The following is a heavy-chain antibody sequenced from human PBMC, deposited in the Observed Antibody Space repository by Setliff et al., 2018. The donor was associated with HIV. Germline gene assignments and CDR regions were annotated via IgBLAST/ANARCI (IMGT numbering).Heavy chain of an antibody. Sequence: PGGSLRLSCAASGFTFITYGMHWVRQAPGKGLEWVAVISYDGSNKDYADSVKGRFTISRGNSKNTLYLQMNSLRAEDTAVYYCAKEDRYYYGSGSYPLYYYYMDVWGKGTTVTVSS. CDR1: GFTFITYG. CDR3: AKEDRYYYGSGSYPLYYYYMDV. D-gene: IGHD3-10*01. CDR2: ISYDGSNK. V-gene: IGHV3-30*18. J-gene: IGHJ6*03.